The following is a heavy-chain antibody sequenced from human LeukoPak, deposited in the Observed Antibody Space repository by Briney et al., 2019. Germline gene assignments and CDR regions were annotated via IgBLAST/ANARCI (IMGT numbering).Heavy chain of an antibody. CDR2: ISGSGSST. Sequence: GGSLRLSCAASGFTFSTYAMTWVRQASGMRLEWVSGISGSGSSTYYADSVKGRFTISRDNSKNTLYLQMNSLRAEDTAVYYCAKALRLSTRTSYYDILTGYEDYYYGMDVWGQGTTVTVSS. V-gene: IGHV3-23*01. D-gene: IGHD3-9*01. J-gene: IGHJ6*02. CDR1: GFTFSTYA. CDR3: AKALRLSTRTSYYDILTGYEDYYYGMDV.